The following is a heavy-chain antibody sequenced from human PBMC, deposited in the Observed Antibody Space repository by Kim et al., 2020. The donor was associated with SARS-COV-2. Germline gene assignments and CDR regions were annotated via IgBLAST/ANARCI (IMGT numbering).Heavy chain of an antibody. D-gene: IGHD5-12*01. J-gene: IGHJ1*01. CDR3: VKVRRYSGYRGIQH. Sequence: AESVKGRFTISRDNSKNTLYLQMSSLRAEDTAVYYCVKVRRYSGYRGIQHWGQGTLVTVSS. V-gene: IGHV3-64D*09.